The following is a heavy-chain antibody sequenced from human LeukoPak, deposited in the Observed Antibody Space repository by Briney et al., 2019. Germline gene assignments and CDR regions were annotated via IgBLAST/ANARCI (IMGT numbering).Heavy chain of an antibody. Sequence: GASVKVSCKASGGTFSSYAISWVRQAPGQGLEWMGRIIPILGIANYAQKSQGRVTITADKSTSTAYMELSSLRSEDTAVYYCARDRAVRGVTLFDPWGQGTLVTVSS. D-gene: IGHD3-10*01. CDR2: IIPILGIA. CDR1: GGTFSSYA. V-gene: IGHV1-69*04. J-gene: IGHJ5*02. CDR3: ARDRAVRGVTLFDP.